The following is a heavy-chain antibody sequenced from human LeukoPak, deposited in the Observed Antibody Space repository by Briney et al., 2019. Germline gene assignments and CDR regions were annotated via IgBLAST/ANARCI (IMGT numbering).Heavy chain of an antibody. J-gene: IGHJ4*02. V-gene: IGHV1-24*01. CDR3: ATLPLLRYFDWLLYSYFDY. Sequence: ASVKVSCKVSGYTLTELSMHWVRQAPGKGLEWMGGFDPEDGETIYAQKFQGRVTMTEDTSTDTAYMELSSLRSEDTAVYYCATLPLLRYFDWLLYSYFDYWGQGTLVTASS. CDR1: GYTLTELS. D-gene: IGHD3-9*01. CDR2: FDPEDGET.